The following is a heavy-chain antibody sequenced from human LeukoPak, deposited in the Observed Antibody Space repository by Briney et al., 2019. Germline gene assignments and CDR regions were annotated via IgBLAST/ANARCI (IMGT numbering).Heavy chain of an antibody. D-gene: IGHD3-10*01. Sequence: PGGSLRLSCAASGFTFGSYGMHWVRQAPGKGLEWVAVISYDGSNKYYADSVKGRFTISRDNSKNTLYLQMNSLKAEDTAVYYCAKDIYGSGSSDVYYGMDVWGKGTTVTVSS. CDR2: ISYDGSNK. J-gene: IGHJ6*04. V-gene: IGHV3-30*18. CDR3: AKDIYGSGSSDVYYGMDV. CDR1: GFTFGSYG.